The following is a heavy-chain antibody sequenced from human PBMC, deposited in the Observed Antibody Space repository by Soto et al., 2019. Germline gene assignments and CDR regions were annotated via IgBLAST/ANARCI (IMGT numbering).Heavy chain of an antibody. CDR3: ARDVGTQMDFLSPSGMEV. V-gene: IGHV3-30-3*01. J-gene: IGHJ6*04. D-gene: IGHD3-3*01. CDR1: GLSFGDDA. CDR2: ITYDGSTK. Sequence: ESGGGVVQPGRPLRLSCAASGLSFGDDAMHWVRQAPGKGLAWVAVITYDGSTKNYADSVRGRFTISRDNFKSTLYQHMDSLITDATAVYYWARDVGTQMDFLSPSGMEVWGKGTTVTVSS.